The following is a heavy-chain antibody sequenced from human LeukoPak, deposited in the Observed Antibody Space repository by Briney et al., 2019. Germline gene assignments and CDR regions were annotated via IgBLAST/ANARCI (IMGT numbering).Heavy chain of an antibody. Sequence: SETLSLTCAVYGGSFSGYYWSWIRQPPGKGLEWIGEINHSGSTNYNPSLKSRVTISVDTSKNQFSLKLSSVTAADTDVYYCARALGVAVYWYFDLWGRGTLVTVSS. CDR3: ARALGVAVYWYFDL. CDR2: INHSGST. J-gene: IGHJ2*01. V-gene: IGHV4-34*01. D-gene: IGHD6-19*01. CDR1: GGSFSGYY.